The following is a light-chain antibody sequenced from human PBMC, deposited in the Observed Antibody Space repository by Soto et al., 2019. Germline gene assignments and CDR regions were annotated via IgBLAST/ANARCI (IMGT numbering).Light chain of an antibody. CDR2: WAS. CDR1: QNVLYSSNNKNY. V-gene: IGKV4-1*01. CDR3: QQYYSVPHT. Sequence: DIVMTQSPDSLSVSLGERATINCKSSQNVLYSSNNKNYLAWYQQKPGQPPNLLIYWASTRESGVPDRFSGSGSGTDFTLTISNLQAEDVAVYYCQQYYSVPHTFGQGTKLEIK. J-gene: IGKJ2*01.